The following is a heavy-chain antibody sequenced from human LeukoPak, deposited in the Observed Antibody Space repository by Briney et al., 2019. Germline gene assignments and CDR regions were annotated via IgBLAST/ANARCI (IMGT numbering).Heavy chain of an antibody. J-gene: IGHJ6*02. Sequence: SVKVSCKASGGTFSSYTISWVRQAPGQGLEWMGRIIPIFGIANYAQKFQGRVTITADKSTSTAYMDLSSLRSEDTAVYYCASEYQLLSYYYYGMDVWGQGTTVTVSS. V-gene: IGHV1-69*02. D-gene: IGHD2-2*01. CDR3: ASEYQLLSYYYYGMDV. CDR1: GGTFSSYT. CDR2: IIPIFGIA.